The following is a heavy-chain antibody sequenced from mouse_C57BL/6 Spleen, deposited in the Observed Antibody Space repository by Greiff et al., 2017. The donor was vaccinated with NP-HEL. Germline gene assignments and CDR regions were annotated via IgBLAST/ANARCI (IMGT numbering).Heavy chain of an antibody. Sequence: EVKLQESGPGLVKPSQSLSLTCSVTGYSITSGYYWNWIRQFPGNKLEWMGYISYDGSNNYNPSLKNRISITRDTSKNQFFLKLNSVTTEDTATYYCARGEPYGNFFAYWGQGTLVTVSA. J-gene: IGHJ3*01. CDR2: ISYDGSN. V-gene: IGHV3-6*01. D-gene: IGHD2-1*01. CDR3: ARGEPYGNFFAY. CDR1: GYSITSGYY.